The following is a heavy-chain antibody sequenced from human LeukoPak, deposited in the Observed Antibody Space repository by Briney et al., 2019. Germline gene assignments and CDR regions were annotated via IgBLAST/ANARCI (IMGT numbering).Heavy chain of an antibody. CDR1: GGTFSSYA. Sequence: SVKVSCKASGGTFSSYAISWVRQAPGQGLEWMGGIIPIFGTANYAQKFQGRVTMTRNTSISTAYMELSSLRSEDTAVYYCARGGAINYYDSSGPLGYWGQGTLVTVSS. D-gene: IGHD3-22*01. V-gene: IGHV1-69*05. CDR3: ARGGAINYYDSSGPLGY. CDR2: IIPIFGTA. J-gene: IGHJ4*02.